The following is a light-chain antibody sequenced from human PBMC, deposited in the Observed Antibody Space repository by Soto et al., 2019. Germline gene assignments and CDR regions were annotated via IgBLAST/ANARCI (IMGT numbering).Light chain of an antibody. CDR3: LQDYDTPLT. Sequence: AIQMTQSPSSLSASVGDRVTITCRASRGVGNYLGWYQQKPGKAPKLLIYHASTLQSGVPSRFSGSGSRTDFTLTISSLKAEDFSTYYCLQDYDTPLTFGGGTKVGIK. J-gene: IGKJ4*01. CDR1: RGVGNY. CDR2: HAS. V-gene: IGKV1-6*01.